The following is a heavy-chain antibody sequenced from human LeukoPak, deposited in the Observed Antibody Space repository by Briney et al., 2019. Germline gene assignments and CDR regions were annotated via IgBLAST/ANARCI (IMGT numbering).Heavy chain of an antibody. V-gene: IGHV2-70*04. D-gene: IGHD5-12*01. CDR2: IDWDDDK. J-gene: IGHJ4*02. CDR1: GFSLSTSGMR. Sequence: SGPALMKPTQTLTLTCTFSGFSLSTSGMRVSWIRQPPGKALEWLARIDWDDDKFYSTSLKTRLTISKDTSKNQVVLTMTNMDPVDTATYYCARTRATMRGFDYWGQGTLVTVSS. CDR3: ARTRATMRGFDY.